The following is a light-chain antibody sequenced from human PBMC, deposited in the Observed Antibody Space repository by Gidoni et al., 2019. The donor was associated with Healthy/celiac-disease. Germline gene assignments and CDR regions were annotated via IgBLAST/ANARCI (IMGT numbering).Light chain of an antibody. Sequence: QSVLTQPPSASGTPGQRVTISCSGSRSNIGSNTVNWYPQLPGTAPKLLIYSNNQLPSGVPDRFSGSKSGTSASLAISGLQSEDEADYYCAAWYDSLNGYVFGTGTKVTVL. CDR2: SNN. V-gene: IGLV1-44*01. J-gene: IGLJ1*01. CDR3: AAWYDSLNGYV. CDR1: RSNIGSNT.